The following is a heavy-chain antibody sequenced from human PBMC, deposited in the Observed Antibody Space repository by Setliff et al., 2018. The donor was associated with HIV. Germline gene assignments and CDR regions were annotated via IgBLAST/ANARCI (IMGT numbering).Heavy chain of an antibody. CDR2: IYYSGGT. CDR3: ATGGHRLHDY. J-gene: IGHJ4*02. Sequence: PSETLSLTCTVSGGSISSSTYYWGWIRQPPGKGLEWIGTIYYSGGTYYKSSLKSRLIISLDTSKNQFSPKLRSVTAADTAVYFCATGGHRLHDYWGQGTLVTVSS. D-gene: IGHD1-26*01. CDR1: GGSISSSTYY. V-gene: IGHV4-39*07.